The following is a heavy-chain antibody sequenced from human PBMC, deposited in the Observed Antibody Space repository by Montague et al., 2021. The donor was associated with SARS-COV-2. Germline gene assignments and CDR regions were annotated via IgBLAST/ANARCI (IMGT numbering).Heavy chain of an antibody. Sequence: TLSLTCTVSGGSISDGGYSWTWIRQLPGKGLECIGCIYYSGSTFYHPSLKSRLTISVDTSKNQFSLKLSSVTAADTAVYYWAREGGRFQLWLRGDDAYALWGQGTMVTVSS. CDR2: IYYSGST. J-gene: IGHJ3*01. V-gene: IGHV4-31*03. D-gene: IGHD5-18*01. CDR1: GGSISDGGYS. CDR3: AREGGRFQLWLRGDDAYAL.